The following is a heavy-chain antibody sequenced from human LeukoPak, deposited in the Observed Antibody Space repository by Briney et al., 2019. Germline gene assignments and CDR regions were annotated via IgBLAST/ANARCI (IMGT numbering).Heavy chain of an antibody. J-gene: IGHJ6*03. CDR3: ARDYRGTVTYYYYYYMDV. D-gene: IGHD4-17*01. CDR2: ISSSSITI. CDR1: GFTFSSYA. V-gene: IGHV3-48*01. Sequence: GGSLRLSCTASGFTFSSYAMNWVRQAPGKGLERISYISSSSITIYYAGSVKGRFTISRDNAKNSLYLQMNSLRAEDTAVYYCARDYRGTVTYYYYYYMDVWGKGTTVTVSS.